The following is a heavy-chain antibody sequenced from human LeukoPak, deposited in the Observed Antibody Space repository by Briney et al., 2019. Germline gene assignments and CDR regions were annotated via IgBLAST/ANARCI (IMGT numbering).Heavy chain of an antibody. CDR1: GYSISSGYY. D-gene: IGHD3-16*01. V-gene: IGHV4-38-2*02. CDR3: ARAVTSKVWYYYYMDV. Sequence: PSETLSLTCTVSGYSISSGYYWGWIRQPPGKGLEWIGSIYHSGSTYYNPSLKSRVTISVDTSKNQFSLKLSSVTAADTAVYYCARAVTSKVWYYYYMDVWGKGTTVTVSS. CDR2: IYHSGST. J-gene: IGHJ6*03.